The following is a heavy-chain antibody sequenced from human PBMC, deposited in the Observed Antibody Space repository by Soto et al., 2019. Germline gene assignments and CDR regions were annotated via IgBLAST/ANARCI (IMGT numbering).Heavy chain of an antibody. J-gene: IGHJ4*01. Sequence: GGSLRLSCAASGFTVSSNYMSWVRQAPGKGLEWVSVIYIAGSTYYADSVKGRFTISRDNSKNTLYLQMNSLRAEDTAVYYCASVNLALATSFDYSGHGTLVTVSS. CDR2: IYIAGST. CDR3: ASVNLALATSFDY. CDR1: GFTVSSNY. V-gene: IGHV3-53*01. D-gene: IGHD5-12*01.